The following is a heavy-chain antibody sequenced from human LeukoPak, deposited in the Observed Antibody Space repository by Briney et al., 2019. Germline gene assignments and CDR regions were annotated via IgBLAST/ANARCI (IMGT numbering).Heavy chain of an antibody. J-gene: IGHJ1*01. CDR3: ARVAGSSWYPFQH. CDR2: ITPIFGTA. Sequence: GASVKVSCKASGGTFSTYGITWVRQAPGQGLEWMGGITPIFGTAKYAQKFQGRVTITADESTTTAYMELSSLRADDTALYYCARVAGSSWYPFQHWGQGTLVTVSS. D-gene: IGHD6-13*01. V-gene: IGHV1-69*13. CDR1: GGTFSTYG.